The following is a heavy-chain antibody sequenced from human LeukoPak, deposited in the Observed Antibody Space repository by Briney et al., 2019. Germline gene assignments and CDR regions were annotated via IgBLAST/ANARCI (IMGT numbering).Heavy chain of an antibody. Sequence: GGSLRLSCAASGFTFSSYAMSWVRRAPGKGLEWVSAISGGSTYYADSVKGRFTISRDNSKNTLYLQMNSLRAEDTAVYYCVKEGSGYSGYDYFDYWGQGTLVTVSS. CDR2: ISGGST. CDR1: GFTFSSYA. V-gene: IGHV3-23*01. CDR3: VKEGSGYSGYDYFDY. D-gene: IGHD5-12*01. J-gene: IGHJ4*02.